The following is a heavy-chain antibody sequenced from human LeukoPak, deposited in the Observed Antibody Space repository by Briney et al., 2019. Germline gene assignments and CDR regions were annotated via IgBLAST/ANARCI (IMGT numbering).Heavy chain of an antibody. Sequence: ASVTVSCKASGYTFATYGISWFRQAPGQGLEWMGWISGYNGNTNHAQKFQGRVTMTTDTSTSTAYMELRSLRSDDTAVYYCARLYCSGANCYPIYGDPFDYWGQGTLVTVSS. D-gene: IGHD2-15*01. CDR2: ISGYNGNT. CDR1: GYTFATYG. CDR3: ARLYCSGANCYPIYGDPFDY. V-gene: IGHV1-18*01. J-gene: IGHJ4*02.